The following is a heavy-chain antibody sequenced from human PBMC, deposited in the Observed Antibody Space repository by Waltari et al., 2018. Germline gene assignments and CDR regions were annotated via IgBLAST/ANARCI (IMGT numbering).Heavy chain of an antibody. J-gene: IGHJ4*02. Sequence: EVQLVEAGGDLAQPGGSLRLSCSGSGFSFTRAWMHWVRQVPGKGLEWVARINGDGSNARYADAVEGRFIISRDNAENTVYLQMNSLRVEDTAVYYCTRDLDDWGQGILVTVSS. CDR1: GFSFTRAW. V-gene: IGHV3-74*01. CDR3: TRDLDD. CDR2: INGDGSNA.